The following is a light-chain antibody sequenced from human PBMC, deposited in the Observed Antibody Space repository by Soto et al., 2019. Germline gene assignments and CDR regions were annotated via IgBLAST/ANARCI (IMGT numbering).Light chain of an antibody. V-gene: IGLV2-14*01. J-gene: IGLJ1*01. CDR3: SSHTSSRTYV. CDR2: EVT. CDR1: SSDIGGYNS. Sequence: QPVLTQPASVSGSPGQSITISCTGISSDIGGYNSVSWYQQHPGKAPKLMIYEVTNRPSGVSNRFSGSESGNTASLTISGLQAEDEADYYCSSHTSSRTYVFGTGTKLTVL.